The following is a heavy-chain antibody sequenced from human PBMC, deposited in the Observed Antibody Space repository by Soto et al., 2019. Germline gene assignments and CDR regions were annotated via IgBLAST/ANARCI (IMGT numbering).Heavy chain of an antibody. CDR3: ARAVRYYGSGSYAPFYYYGMDV. CDR2: IYYSGST. J-gene: IGHJ6*02. CDR1: GGSISSYY. D-gene: IGHD3-10*01. Sequence: PSETLSLTCTVSGGSISSYYWSWIRQPPGKGLGWIGYIYYSGSTNYNPSLKSRVTISVDTSKNQFSLKLSSVTAADTAVYYCARAVRYYGSGSYAPFYYYGMDVWGQGTTVTVS. V-gene: IGHV4-59*01.